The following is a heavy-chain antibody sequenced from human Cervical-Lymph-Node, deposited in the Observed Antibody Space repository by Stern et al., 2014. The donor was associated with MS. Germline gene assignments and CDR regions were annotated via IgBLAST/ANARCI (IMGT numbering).Heavy chain of an antibody. CDR2: IIPIFDTA. Sequence: QVQLVQSGAEVKKPGSSVKVSCEASGGTFSIYPITWVRQAPGQGLEWMGGIIPIFDTANYAQKFQGRVTITADESTSTAYMELSSLKSDDTAVYYCARVSGRAAGYQYAMDVWGQGTTVTVSS. CDR3: ARVSGRAAGYQYAMDV. D-gene: IGHD6-13*01. V-gene: IGHV1-69*01. CDR1: GGTFSIYP. J-gene: IGHJ6*02.